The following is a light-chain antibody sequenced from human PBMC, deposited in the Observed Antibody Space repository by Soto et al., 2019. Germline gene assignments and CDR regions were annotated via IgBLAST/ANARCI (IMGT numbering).Light chain of an antibody. CDR1: SSDVGSYNY. CDR3: SSYTSSSTL. V-gene: IGLV2-14*01. J-gene: IGLJ1*01. CDR2: EVS. Sequence: QSVLTQPASVSGSPGQSITISCTGTSSDVGSYNYVSWYQQHPGKAPKLMIYEVSDRPSGISSRSSGSKSGNTASLTISGLQTEDEADYYCSSYTSSSTLFGTGTKV.